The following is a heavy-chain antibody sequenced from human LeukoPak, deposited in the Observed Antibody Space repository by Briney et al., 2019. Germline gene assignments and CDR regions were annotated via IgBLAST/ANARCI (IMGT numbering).Heavy chain of an antibody. J-gene: IGHJ3*02. CDR2: ISAYNGNT. D-gene: IGHD1-26*01. V-gene: IGHV1-18*03. Sequence: ASVKVSCKASGYTFTNYGISWVRQAPGQGLEWMGWISAYNGNTNYAQKFQGRITMTTDTSTSTAYMELSSLRSEDMAVYCCARAGGDAFDIWGQGTMVTVSS. CDR3: ARAGGDAFDI. CDR1: GYTFTNYG.